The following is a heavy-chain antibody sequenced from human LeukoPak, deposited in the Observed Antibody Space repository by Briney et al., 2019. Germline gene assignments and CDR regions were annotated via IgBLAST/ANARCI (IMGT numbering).Heavy chain of an antibody. CDR2: ISSSNI. D-gene: IGHD3-10*01. V-gene: IGHV3-21*01. CDR3: ARDAGSGSYYIDY. CDR1: GFTFSRNS. J-gene: IGHJ4*02. Sequence: GGSLRLSCAASGFTFSRNSMNWVRQAPGKGLEWVSSISSSNIYYADSVKGRFTISRDNAKNSLYLQMNSLRADDTALYYCARDAGSGSYYIDYWGQGTLVTVSS.